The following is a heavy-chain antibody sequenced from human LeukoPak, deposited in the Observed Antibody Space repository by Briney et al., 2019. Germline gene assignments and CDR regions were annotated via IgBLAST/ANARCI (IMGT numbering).Heavy chain of an antibody. CDR2: IYYSGST. Sequence: SETLSLTCTVSGGSISSHYWSWIRQPPGKGLEWIGYIYYSGSTNYNPSLKSRVTISVDTSKNQFSLRLSSVTAADTAVYYCARGEDYYYYYMDVWGKGTTVTVSS. CDR3: ARGEDYYYYYMDV. J-gene: IGHJ6*03. V-gene: IGHV4-59*11. CDR1: GGSISSHY.